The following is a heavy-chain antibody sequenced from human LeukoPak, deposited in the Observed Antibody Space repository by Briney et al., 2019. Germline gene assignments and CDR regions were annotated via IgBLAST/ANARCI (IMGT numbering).Heavy chain of an antibody. J-gene: IGHJ4*02. CDR1: GGSISSSSYY. D-gene: IGHD1-26*01. CDR3: ARHRVGAMPRVDY. CDR2: IYYSGST. V-gene: IGHV4-39*01. Sequence: PSETLSLTCTVSGGSISSSSYYWGWIRQPPGKGLEWIGSIYYSGSTYYNPSLKSRVTISVDTSKNQFSLKLSSVTAADTAVYYCARHRVGAMPRVDYWGQGTLVTVSS.